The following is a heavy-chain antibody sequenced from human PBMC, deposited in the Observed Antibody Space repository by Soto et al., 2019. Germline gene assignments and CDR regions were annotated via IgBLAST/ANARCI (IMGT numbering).Heavy chain of an antibody. D-gene: IGHD2-15*01. CDR1: GFTCSSYG. Sequence: PVGFLRLSCPASGFTCSSYGMHWVRQAPGKGLEWVAVMSWDGSDEFYEETVKGRFTVSRDNSRNTLYLQMNSLRPEETAVYYCATEGCSGGICYGFDYWGQGTLVTVPS. CDR3: ATEGCSGGICYGFDY. CDR2: MSWDGSDE. J-gene: IGHJ4*02. V-gene: IGHV3-30*03.